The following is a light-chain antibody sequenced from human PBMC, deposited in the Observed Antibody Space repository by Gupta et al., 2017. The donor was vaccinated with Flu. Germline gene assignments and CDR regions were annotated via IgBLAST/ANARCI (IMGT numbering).Light chain of an antibody. J-gene: IGKJ2*01. Sequence: ATMSVSTGERNTLSIKAGEKIQQNSVVWYQQQLGQAPTVLIYATSNWAAGIPDRFSGGGSGTEFTLTIDRLEPEDCVWYYCHQDKKSPYTFGQGTKMEIK. V-gene: IGKV3-20*01. CDR2: ATS. CDR1: EKIQQNS. CDR3: HQDKKSPYT.